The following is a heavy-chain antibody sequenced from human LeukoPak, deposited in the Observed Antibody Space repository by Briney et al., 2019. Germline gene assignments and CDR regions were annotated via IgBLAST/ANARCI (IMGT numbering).Heavy chain of an antibody. J-gene: IGHJ4*02. CDR1: GIAVIGHY. CDR3: AIAQSWDELFDS. CDR2: ISINTDT. D-gene: IGHD1-26*01. Sequence: GGSLRLSCAASGIAVIGHYMSWVRQPPGKGLEWVSFISINTDTFYADSVRGRFTISRDSSKNTLFLQMNSLRDEDSAVYYCAIAQSWDELFDSWGQGTLVTVCS. V-gene: IGHV3-53*01.